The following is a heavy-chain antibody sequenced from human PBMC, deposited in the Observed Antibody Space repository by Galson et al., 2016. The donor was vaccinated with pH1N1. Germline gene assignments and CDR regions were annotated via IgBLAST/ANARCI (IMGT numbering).Heavy chain of an antibody. J-gene: IGHJ4*02. CDR3: AGPFSDNVDYLLGYWGQDGFGY. Sequence: SETLSLTCTVSGGSISNSNYYWGWIRQPPGKGLEWIGNIYYSGTTYYNASLKSRVTISVDTSKNQFSLILSSVTAADTAVYFCAGPFSDNVDYLLGYWGQDGFGYWGRGTLVTVSS. CDR2: IYYSGTT. V-gene: IGHV4-39*01. CDR1: GGSISNSNYY. D-gene: IGHD4-17*01.